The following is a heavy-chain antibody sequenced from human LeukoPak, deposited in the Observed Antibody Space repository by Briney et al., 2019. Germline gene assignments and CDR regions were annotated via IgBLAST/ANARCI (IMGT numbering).Heavy chain of an antibody. J-gene: IGHJ5*02. Sequence: GGSLRLSCAASGFTFSSYAMSWVRQAPGKGLEWVSAISGSGGSTYYADSVKGRFTISRDNSKNTLYLQMNSLRAEDTAVYYCAKREKIVVIPAADFDPWGQGTLVTVPS. CDR2: ISGSGGST. V-gene: IGHV3-23*01. CDR3: AKREKIVVIPAADFDP. CDR1: GFTFSSYA. D-gene: IGHD2-2*01.